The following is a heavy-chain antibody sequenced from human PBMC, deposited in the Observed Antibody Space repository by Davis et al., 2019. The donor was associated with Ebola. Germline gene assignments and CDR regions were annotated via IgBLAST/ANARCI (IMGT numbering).Heavy chain of an antibody. CDR3: ARFKMATIEGDDGFDI. Sequence: ESLKISCADSVITFSSYAMTWVRQPPGKGLEWIGYIYYSGLTNYNPSLKSRVTISLDTSKNQFSLNLSSVTAADTAVYYCARFKMATIEGDDGFDIWGQGTMVTVSS. CDR1: VITFSSYA. V-gene: IGHV4-59*08. CDR2: IYYSGLT. J-gene: IGHJ3*02. D-gene: IGHD5-24*01.